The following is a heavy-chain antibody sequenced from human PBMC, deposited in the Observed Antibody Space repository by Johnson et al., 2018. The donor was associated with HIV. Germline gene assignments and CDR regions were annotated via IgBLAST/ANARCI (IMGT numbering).Heavy chain of an antibody. CDR2: IRSKAYGGTT. CDR1: GFTFGDYA. D-gene: IGHD2-21*01. CDR3: ARARTVVVARPDAVDS. V-gene: IGHV3-49*04. J-gene: IGHJ3*02. Sequence: VQLVESGGGLVQPGRSLRLSCTASGFTFGDYAMSWVRQAPGKGLEWVGFIRSKAYGGTTEYAASVKGRFTISRDDSKSIAYLQMNSLRAEETAVYFCARARTVVVARPDAVDSWGQGKMVTVSS.